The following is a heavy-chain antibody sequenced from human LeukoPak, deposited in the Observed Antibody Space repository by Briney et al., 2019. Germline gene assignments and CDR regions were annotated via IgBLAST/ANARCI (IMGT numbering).Heavy chain of an antibody. J-gene: IGHJ4*02. CDR1: GVTVSNNY. Sequence: GGSLRLSCAASGVTVSNNYMSWVRQAPGKGLEWGSIIYSSGTPYYADSVKGRFTISRDNSKNTLFLQMSSLRAEDTAVYYCARGITNIAVGDYWGQGALVTVSS. D-gene: IGHD2-15*01. CDR2: IYSSGTP. V-gene: IGHV3-53*01. CDR3: ARGITNIAVGDY.